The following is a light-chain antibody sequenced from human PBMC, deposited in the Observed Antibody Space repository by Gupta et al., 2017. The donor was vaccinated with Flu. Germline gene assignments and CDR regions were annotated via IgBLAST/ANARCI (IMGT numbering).Light chain of an antibody. CDR2: EDK. Sequence: NFMLTQPHSVAESPGKTVTISCTRSSGSIVNNYVQWYQQRPGRSPTTVIFEDKQRPSGVPDRFSGSIDSSSNSASLIISGLKTEDEAAYYCQSCDINNHVVFGGGTELTVL. V-gene: IGLV6-57*01. CDR1: SGSIVNNY. J-gene: IGLJ2*01. CDR3: QSCDINNHVV.